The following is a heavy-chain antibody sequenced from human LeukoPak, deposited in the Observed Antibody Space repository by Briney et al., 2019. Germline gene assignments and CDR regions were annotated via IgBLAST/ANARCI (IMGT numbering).Heavy chain of an antibody. Sequence: GGSQRLSCAASGFTFSSYWMSWVRQAPGKGLEWVANIRQDGSEKYYVDSVKGRFTISRDNAKNSLFLQMNSLRAEDTAVYYCASDSMATITGGQLSDYWGQGTLVTVSS. D-gene: IGHD5-24*01. V-gene: IGHV3-7*01. CDR1: GFTFSSYW. CDR2: IRQDGSEK. CDR3: ASDSMATITGGQLSDY. J-gene: IGHJ4*02.